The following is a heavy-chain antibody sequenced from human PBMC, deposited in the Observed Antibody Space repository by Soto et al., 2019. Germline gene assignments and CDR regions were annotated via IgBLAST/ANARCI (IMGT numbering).Heavy chain of an antibody. Sequence: SETLSLTCTVSGGSVSSGSYYWSWIRQPPGKGLEWIGYIYYSGSTNYNPSLKSRVTISVDTSKNQFSLKLSSVTAADTAVYYCARGIWGHHDNPIGYFDYWGQGTLVTVSS. V-gene: IGHV4-61*01. CDR2: IYYSGST. J-gene: IGHJ4*02. D-gene: IGHD3-22*01. CDR1: GGSVSSGSYY. CDR3: ARGIWGHHDNPIGYFDY.